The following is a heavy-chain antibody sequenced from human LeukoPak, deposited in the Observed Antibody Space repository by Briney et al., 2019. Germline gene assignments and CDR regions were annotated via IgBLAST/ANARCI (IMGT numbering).Heavy chain of an antibody. V-gene: IGHV1-18*01. CDR2: ISAYNGNT. Sequence: ASVKVSCKASGYTFTSYGISWVRQAPGQGLEWMGWISAYNGNTNYAQKLQGRVTMTTVTSTSTAYMELRSLRSDDTAVYYCARVEGRDYYYYYGMDVWGQGTTVTVSS. D-gene: IGHD5-24*01. CDR3: ARVEGRDYYYYYGMDV. J-gene: IGHJ6*02. CDR1: GYTFTSYG.